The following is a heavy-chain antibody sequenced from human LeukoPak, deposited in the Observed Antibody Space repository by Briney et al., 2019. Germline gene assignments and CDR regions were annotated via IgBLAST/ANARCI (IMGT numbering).Heavy chain of an antibody. V-gene: IGHV1-18*01. D-gene: IGHD3-22*01. J-gene: IGHJ4*02. CDR1: GYTFTSYG. Sequence: GASVRVSCKASGYTFTSYGISWVRQAPGQGLEWMGWISAYNGNTNYAQKLQGRVTMTTDTSTSTAYMELRSLRSDDTAVYYCARSGFGPYYYDSSGYWADYWGQGTLVTVSS. CDR3: ARSGFGPYYYDSSGYWADY. CDR2: ISAYNGNT.